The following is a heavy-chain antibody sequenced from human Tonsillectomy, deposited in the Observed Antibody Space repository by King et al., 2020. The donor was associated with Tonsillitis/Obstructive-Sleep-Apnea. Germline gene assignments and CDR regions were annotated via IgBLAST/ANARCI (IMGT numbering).Heavy chain of an antibody. CDR1: GFTFSSYG. D-gene: IGHD2-2*01. J-gene: IGHJ4*02. CDR3: ARSLTAVPSFDY. Sequence: QLVQSGGGVVQPGRSLRLSCAASGFTFSSYGMHWGRQAPGKGLEWVAVIWYDGSNNYYADYVKGRFTISRDNSKNTLYLQLNSLRAEDTAVYYCARSLTAVPSFDYWGQGTLVTVSS. V-gene: IGHV3-33*01. CDR2: IWYDGSNN.